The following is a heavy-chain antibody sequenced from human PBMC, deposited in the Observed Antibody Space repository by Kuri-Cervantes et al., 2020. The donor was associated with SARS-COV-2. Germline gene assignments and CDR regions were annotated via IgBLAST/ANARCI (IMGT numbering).Heavy chain of an antibody. CDR3: AKDRNYGDYEVDAFDI. V-gene: IGHV3-53*01. D-gene: IGHD4-17*01. J-gene: IGHJ3*02. Sequence: GESLKISCAASGFSVSSKYMTWVRQAPGKGLEWVSLISSSGRTYYANSVKGRFTISRHNSENALYLQMDSLRGEDTAVYYCAKDRNYGDYEVDAFDIWGQGTMVTVSS. CDR1: GFSVSSKY. CDR2: ISSSGRT.